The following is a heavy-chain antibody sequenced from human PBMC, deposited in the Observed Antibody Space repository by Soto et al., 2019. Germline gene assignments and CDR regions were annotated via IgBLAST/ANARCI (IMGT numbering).Heavy chain of an antibody. CDR1: GYTFTDYF. CDR3: ARSLSTISARPDY. D-gene: IGHD6-6*01. CDR2: NNPNPGGA. Sequence: ASVKVSCKASGYTFTDYFMHWVRQAPGQGLEWMGWNNPNPGGANYAQKFQDRVTMTRDTSTNPAYMEMNRLRSDDTAVYYCARSLSTISARPDYWGQGALVTVSS. J-gene: IGHJ4*02. V-gene: IGHV1-2*02.